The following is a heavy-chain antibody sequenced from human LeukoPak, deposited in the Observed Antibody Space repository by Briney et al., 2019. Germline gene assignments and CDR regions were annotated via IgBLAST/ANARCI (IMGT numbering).Heavy chain of an antibody. D-gene: IGHD2-2*01. Sequence: PGGSLRLSCAASGFTFSSYAMSGVRQAPGKRLEFVSAISGSGGSTYYPDSVKGRFTMYRDNSKKTLYLQMNSLRAEDTAVYYCAKGLSQLLFSSDYGMDVWGQGTTVTVSS. CDR1: GFTFSSYA. CDR2: ISGSGGST. J-gene: IGHJ6*01. V-gene: IGHV3-23*01. CDR3: AKGLSQLLFSSDYGMDV.